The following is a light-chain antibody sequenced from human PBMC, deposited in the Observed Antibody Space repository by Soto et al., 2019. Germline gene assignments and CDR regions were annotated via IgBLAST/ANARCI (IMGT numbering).Light chain of an antibody. CDR3: QQYGSSRRT. CDR2: GAS. CDR1: QSVSSSY. V-gene: IGKV3-20*01. J-gene: IGKJ1*01. Sequence: EIVLTQSPGTLSSSPGERATLSCRASQSVSSSYLAWYQQKPGQAPRLLIYGASSRATGIPDRFSGSGSGTDFTLTISRLEPEDFAVYYCQQYGSSRRTFGQGTKVEIK.